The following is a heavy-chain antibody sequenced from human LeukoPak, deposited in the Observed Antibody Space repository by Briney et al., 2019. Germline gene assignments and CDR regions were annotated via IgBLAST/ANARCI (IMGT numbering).Heavy chain of an antibody. V-gene: IGHV1-18*01. J-gene: IGHJ4*02. CDR2: ISAYNGNT. CDR3: ARDHSGGSYIHGGYFDY. D-gene: IGHD1-26*01. Sequence: ASVKVSCKASGYTFTSYGISWVRQAPGQGLEWMGWISAYNGNTNYAQKLQGRVTMTTDTSTSTAYMELRSLRSDDTAVYYCARDHSGGSYIHGGYFDYWGQGTLVTVSS. CDR1: GYTFTSYG.